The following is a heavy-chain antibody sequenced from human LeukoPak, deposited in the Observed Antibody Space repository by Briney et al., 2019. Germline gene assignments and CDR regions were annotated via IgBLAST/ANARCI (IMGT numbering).Heavy chain of an antibody. CDR1: GYTFTTYA. D-gene: IGHD3-3*01. V-gene: IGHV7-4-1*02. CDR3: ARESRTTYDFWSGYANYYYYMDV. CDR2: INTNTGNP. J-gene: IGHJ6*03. Sequence: GASVKVSCKASGYTFTTYAMNWVRQAPGQGLEWMGWINTNTGNPTYAQGFTGRFVFSLDTSVSTAYLQISSLKAEDTAVYYCARESRTTYDFWSGYANYYYYMDVWGKGTTVTVSS.